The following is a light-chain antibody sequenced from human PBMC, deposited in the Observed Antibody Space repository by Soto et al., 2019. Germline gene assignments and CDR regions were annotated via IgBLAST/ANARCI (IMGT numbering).Light chain of an antibody. Sequence: QSALSQPTSVSGSPGQSISISGTGNRNDICTYDCVPCYQKHPGRAPRLLIHGYTTRASGISDRFSASKSGLTASLTISGLQPEDEADYYCSSFTSNRIYVFGPGTKVTVL. J-gene: IGLJ1*01. V-gene: IGLV2-14*03. CDR3: SSFTSNRIYV. CDR1: RNDICTYDC. CDR2: GYT.